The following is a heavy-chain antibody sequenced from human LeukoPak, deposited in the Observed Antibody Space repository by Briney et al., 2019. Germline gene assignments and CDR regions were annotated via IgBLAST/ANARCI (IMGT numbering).Heavy chain of an antibody. CDR2: INPRGGT. Sequence: SETLSLTCAVYGGSFSDYYWNWIRQPPGKGLEWIGEINPRGGTNYNPSLKSRVTISVDTSRKQFSLKLSSVTAADTAVYYCARIRGYSYGLYFDYWGQGTLVTVSS. CDR1: GGSFSDYY. V-gene: IGHV4-34*01. D-gene: IGHD5-18*01. CDR3: ARIRGYSYGLYFDY. J-gene: IGHJ4*02.